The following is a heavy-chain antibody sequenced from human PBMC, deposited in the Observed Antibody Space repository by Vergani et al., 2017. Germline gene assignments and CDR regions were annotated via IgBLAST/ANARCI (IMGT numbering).Heavy chain of an antibody. Sequence: EVQLLESGGGLVQPGGSLRLSCAASGFTFSSYAMSWVRQAPGKGLEWVSAISGSGGSTYYADSVKGRFTISRDNSKNTLYLQRNSLRAEDTAVYYCASTRYCSSTSCFMTYGMDVWGQGTTVTVSS. CDR2: ISGSGGST. D-gene: IGHD2-2*01. CDR3: ASTRYCSSTSCFMTYGMDV. CDR1: GFTFSSYA. V-gene: IGHV3-23*01. J-gene: IGHJ6*02.